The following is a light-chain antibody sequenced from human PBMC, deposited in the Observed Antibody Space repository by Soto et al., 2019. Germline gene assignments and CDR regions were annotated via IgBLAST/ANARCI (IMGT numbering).Light chain of an antibody. J-gene: IGKJ1*01. CDR2: MAP. Sequence: DIQMPQSPSTLSASVGDSVTITCRASQSISTCLAWYQQKPGKAPKLLTPMAPTFETGVPSRFSGTASGTEFTLTISSLQPDDFATYYCQQHNSYPSTFGQGTKVEIK. CDR3: QQHNSYPST. CDR1: QSISTC. V-gene: IGKV1-5*03.